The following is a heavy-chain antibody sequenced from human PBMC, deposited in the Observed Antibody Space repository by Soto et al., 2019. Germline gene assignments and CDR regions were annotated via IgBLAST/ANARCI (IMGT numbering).Heavy chain of an antibody. D-gene: IGHD3-10*01. Sequence: PGGSLXLSCAASGFTFSTDWMSWVRQAPGKGLEWVADIKQDGSEKYYVDSVRGRFTISRDNAKNSLYLQMNSLRAEDTAVYYCARDGVEDNWGQGSLVTVSS. CDR3: ARDGVEDN. CDR1: GFTFSTDW. V-gene: IGHV3-7*01. CDR2: IKQDGSEK. J-gene: IGHJ4*02.